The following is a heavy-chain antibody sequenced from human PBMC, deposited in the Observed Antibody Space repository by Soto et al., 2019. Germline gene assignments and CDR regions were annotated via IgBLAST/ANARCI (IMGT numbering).Heavy chain of an antibody. CDR2: ITGNGGNT. CDR3: AKLVTGTIRFDY. Sequence: GSLRLSCAASGFTFSSYAMHWVRQAPGKGLEWVSVITGNGGNTYYADSVKGRFTISRDNSKNTLYLQMNSLRAEDTAVYYCAKLVTGTIRFDYWGQGTLVTVSS. CDR1: GFTFSSYA. V-gene: IGHV3-23*01. D-gene: IGHD1-20*01. J-gene: IGHJ4*02.